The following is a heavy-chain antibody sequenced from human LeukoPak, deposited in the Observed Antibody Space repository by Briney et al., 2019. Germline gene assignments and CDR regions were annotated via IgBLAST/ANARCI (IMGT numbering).Heavy chain of an antibody. CDR1: GYTFTSYG. J-gene: IGHJ6*02. D-gene: IGHD3-16*01. Sequence: ASVKVSCKASGYTFTSYGISWVRQAPGQGLEWMGWISAYNGNTNYAQKFQGRVTMTRDTSISTAYMELSRLRSDDTAVYYCANEGDLYLRMDVWGQGTTVTVSS. CDR3: ANEGDLYLRMDV. V-gene: IGHV1-18*01. CDR2: ISAYNGNT.